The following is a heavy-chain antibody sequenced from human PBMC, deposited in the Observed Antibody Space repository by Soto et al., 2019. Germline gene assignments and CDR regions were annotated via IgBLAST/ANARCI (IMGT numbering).Heavy chain of an antibody. V-gene: IGHV4-59*01. J-gene: IGHJ5*01. Sequence: QVQLQESGPGLVKPSETLSLTCTVSGGSISSYYWSWIRQSPGRGLEWIGYIYYSGSINYNPSLTSRVTMSVDTSKNQVSLKLTSVTAADTGVYYCARDRSRYEWFDSWGQGTLVTVSS. D-gene: IGHD5-12*01. CDR2: IYYSGSI. CDR1: GGSISSYY. CDR3: ARDRSRYEWFDS.